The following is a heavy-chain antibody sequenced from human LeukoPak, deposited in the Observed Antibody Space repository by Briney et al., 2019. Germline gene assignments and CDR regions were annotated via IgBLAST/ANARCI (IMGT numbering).Heavy chain of an antibody. Sequence: SGGSLRLSCAAAGFTFSNYWMHWVRQAPGKGLVWVAAIKTDGSDMQYADSVKGRFTISRDNSKNTLYLQMNSLRAEDTAVYYCAKDHRYYYDSSGYYGPSGYWGQGTLVTVSS. CDR2: IKTDGSDM. CDR3: AKDHRYYYDSSGYYGPSGY. V-gene: IGHV3-74*03. CDR1: GFTFSNYW. J-gene: IGHJ4*02. D-gene: IGHD3-22*01.